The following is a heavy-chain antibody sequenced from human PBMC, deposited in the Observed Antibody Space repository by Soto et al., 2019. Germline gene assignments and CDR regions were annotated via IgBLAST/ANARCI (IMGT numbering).Heavy chain of an antibody. Sequence: GGSLRLSCAASGFTFSSYAIHFFRHAPCKGREWVAVISYDGSNKYYADSVKGRFTISRDNSKNTLYLQMNSLRAEDTAVYYCARDIFRGDWNYPADYYYGMDVWGQGTTVTVSS. J-gene: IGHJ6*02. V-gene: IGHV3-30-3*01. CDR2: ISYDGSNK. D-gene: IGHD1-7*01. CDR3: ARDIFRGDWNYPADYYYGMDV. CDR1: GFTFSSYA.